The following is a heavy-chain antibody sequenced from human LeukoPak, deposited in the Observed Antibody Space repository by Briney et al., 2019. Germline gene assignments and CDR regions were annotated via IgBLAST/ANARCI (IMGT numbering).Heavy chain of an antibody. CDR2: ISYDGSNK. CDR1: GFTFSSYG. D-gene: IGHD2-15*01. V-gene: IGHV3-30*18. CDR3: AKGGYCSGGSCRSRVDFDY. Sequence: GGSLRLSCAASGFTFSSYGMHWVRQAPGKGLEWVAVISYDGSNKYYADSVKGRFTISRDNSKNTLYLQMNSLRAEGTAVYYCAKGGYCSGGSCRSRVDFDYWGQGTLVTVSS. J-gene: IGHJ4*02.